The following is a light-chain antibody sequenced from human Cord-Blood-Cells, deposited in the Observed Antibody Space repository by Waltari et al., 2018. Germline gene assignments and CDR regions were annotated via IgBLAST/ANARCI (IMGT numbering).Light chain of an antibody. CDR3: QQLYSTPRT. Sequence: DIAMTQSPSSLSASVGDRVTITCRASQSISSYLTWYQQKRGKAPKLLIYAAASFQSGVPSRFSGSGSGTDVTINISSLQPEDYATYYCQQLYSTPRTFGQGTKVEIK. CDR1: QSISSY. V-gene: IGKV1-39*01. J-gene: IGKJ1*01. CDR2: AAA.